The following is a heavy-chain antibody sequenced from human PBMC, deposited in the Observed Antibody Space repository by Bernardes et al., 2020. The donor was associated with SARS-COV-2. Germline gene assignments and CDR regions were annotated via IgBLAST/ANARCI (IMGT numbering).Heavy chain of an antibody. D-gene: IGHD6-13*01. V-gene: IGHV4-4*07. CDR1: GGSISSYY. Sequence: SETLSLTRTVSGGSISSYYWSWIRQPAGKGLEWIGRIYTSGSTNYNPSLKSRVTMSVDTSKNQFSLKLSSVTAADTAVYYCARDLAAAGNNWFDPWGQGTLVTVSS. J-gene: IGHJ5*02. CDR3: ARDLAAAGNNWFDP. CDR2: IYTSGST.